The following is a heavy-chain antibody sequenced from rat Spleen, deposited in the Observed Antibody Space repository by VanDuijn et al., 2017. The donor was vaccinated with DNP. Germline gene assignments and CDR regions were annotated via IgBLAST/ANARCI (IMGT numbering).Heavy chain of an antibody. V-gene: IGHV5-22*01. J-gene: IGHJ2*01. D-gene: IGHD1-11*01. CDR2: IRYAGDNK. CDR1: GFSFSDYN. Sequence: EVQLVESGGGLVQPGRSLKVSCAASGFSFSDYNMAWVRQAPKRGLEWVASIRYAGDNKEYGDSGKGRFTISRDNGKNSLYLHMDSLKSEDTATYYCARHPLYGGYMYFDSWGQGVMVTVSS. CDR3: ARHPLYGGYMYFDS.